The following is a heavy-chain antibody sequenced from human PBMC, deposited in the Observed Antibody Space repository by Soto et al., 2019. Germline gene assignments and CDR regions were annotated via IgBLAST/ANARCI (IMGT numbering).Heavy chain of an antibody. V-gene: IGHV3-33*05. Sequence: RWPLRLSLARSGVTFSSSGVHWVRQASGRGLEWVAVISYDGSNNYYADSVKGRFTISRDNSKNTLYLQMNSLRAEDTAVYYCARAPAVGPIRLDVWGQAPTVTVSS. CDR3: ARAPAVGPIRLDV. D-gene: IGHD2-2*01. J-gene: IGHJ6*02. CDR1: GVTFSSSG. CDR2: ISYDGSNN.